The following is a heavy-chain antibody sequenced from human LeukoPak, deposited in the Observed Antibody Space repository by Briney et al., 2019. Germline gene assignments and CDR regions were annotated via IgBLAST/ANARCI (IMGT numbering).Heavy chain of an antibody. Sequence: GVSLRLSCAASGFPISSFWMHWVRQVPGKGLVWVSRNKGDGTSSSYADSVKGRFTISRDNAKNTTYLQLNSLRVDDTAVYYCMRDWRYYGMDVWGQGTTVTVSS. CDR2: NKGDGTSS. CDR1: GFPISSFW. V-gene: IGHV3-74*01. J-gene: IGHJ6*02. D-gene: IGHD1-1*01. CDR3: MRDWRYYGMDV.